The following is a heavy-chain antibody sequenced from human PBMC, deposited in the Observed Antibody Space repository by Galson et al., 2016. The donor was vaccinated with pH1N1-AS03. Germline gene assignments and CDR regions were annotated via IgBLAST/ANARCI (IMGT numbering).Heavy chain of an antibody. Sequence: QSGAEVKKPGESLRISCKGSGYPFTSYWINWVRQMPGKGLEWIGRIDPSDSYINYSPAFEGRVTISSDKSATTAYLQVNDLKSADTAVYFCATGHYYSGLYRDAFDTWGQGTRVTVSS. D-gene: IGHD1-26*01. CDR3: ATGHYYSGLYRDAFDT. V-gene: IGHV5-10-1*01. J-gene: IGHJ3*02. CDR2: IDPSDSYI. CDR1: GYPFTSYW.